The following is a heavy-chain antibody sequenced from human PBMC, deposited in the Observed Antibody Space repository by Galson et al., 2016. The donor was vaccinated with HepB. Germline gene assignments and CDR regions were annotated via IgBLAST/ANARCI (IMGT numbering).Heavy chain of an antibody. CDR1: GDSVSSNRTA. V-gene: IGHV6-1*01. J-gene: IGHJ6*02. D-gene: IGHD6-19*01. Sequence: CAISGDSVSSNRTAWNWIRQSPSRGLEWLGRTYYRSKWNTDHAFSVQSRITINPDTTRNQFSLQLISVTPEDTAVYYCARDQRSGWYGNQFHYGMDVWGQGTTVTVSS. CDR3: ARDQRSGWYGNQFHYGMDV. CDR2: TYYRSKWNT.